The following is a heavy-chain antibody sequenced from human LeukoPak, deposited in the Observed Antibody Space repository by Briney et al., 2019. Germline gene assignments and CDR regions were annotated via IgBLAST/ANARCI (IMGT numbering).Heavy chain of an antibody. CDR2: INHSGST. CDR3: ARSGYGYYYYGMDV. Sequence: SETLSLICAVYGGSFSGYYWSWIRQPPGKGLEWIGEINHSGSTNYNPSLKSRVTISVDTSKNQFSLKLSSVTAADTAVYYCARSGYGYYYYGMDVWGQGTTVTVSS. D-gene: IGHD5-12*01. CDR1: GGSFSGYY. V-gene: IGHV4-34*01. J-gene: IGHJ6*02.